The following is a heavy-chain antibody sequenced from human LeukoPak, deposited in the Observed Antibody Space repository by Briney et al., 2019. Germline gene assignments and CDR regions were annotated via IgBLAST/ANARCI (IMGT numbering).Heavy chain of an antibody. J-gene: IGHJ4*02. D-gene: IGHD4-23*01. V-gene: IGHV3-15*01. Sequence: PEGSLRLSCAASGFSFSIAWMTWVRQAPGKGLEWIGRIKSKTDGGTTDYAAPVKGRFTISRDDSRNTLSLQMNSLKTEDTAVYYCTTIFRVITPAFDIWGQGTLVTVSS. CDR2: IKSKTDGGTT. CDR3: TTIFRVITPAFDI. CDR1: GFSFSIAW.